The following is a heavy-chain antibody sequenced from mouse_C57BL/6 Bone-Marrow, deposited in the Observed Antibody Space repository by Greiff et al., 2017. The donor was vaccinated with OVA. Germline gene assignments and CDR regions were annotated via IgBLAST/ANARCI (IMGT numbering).Heavy chain of an antibody. CDR1: GYTFTSYG. CDR3: ARKGLHEN. CDR2: IYPRSGNT. J-gene: IGHJ2*01. Sequence: VKLQESGAELARPGASVKLSCKASGYTFTSYGISWVKQRTGQGLEWIGEIYPRSGNTYYNEKFKGKATLTADKSSSTAYMELRSLTSEDSAVYFCARKGLHENWGEDTPLTESS. V-gene: IGHV1-81*01. D-gene: IGHD2-13*01.